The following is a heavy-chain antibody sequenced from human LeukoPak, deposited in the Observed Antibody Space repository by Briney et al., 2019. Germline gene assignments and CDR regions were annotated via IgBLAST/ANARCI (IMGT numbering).Heavy chain of an antibody. CDR3: AREGCSSTSCSLVNYYMDV. CDR1: GGSISSSSHY. J-gene: IGHJ6*03. V-gene: IGHV4-39*07. Sequence: SETLSLTCTVSGGSISSSSHYWGWIRQPPGKGLEWIGSIYFSGTTYYNPSLKSRVTISVDTSQNQFSLKLSSVTAADTAVYYCAREGCSSTSCSLVNYYMDVWGKGTTVTVSS. D-gene: IGHD2-2*01. CDR2: IYFSGTT.